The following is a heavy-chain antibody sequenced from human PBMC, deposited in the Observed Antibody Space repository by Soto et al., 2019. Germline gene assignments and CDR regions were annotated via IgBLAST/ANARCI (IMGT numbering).Heavy chain of an antibody. CDR3: ARAPYHYDNSGFYSSRKRNYYYSGMDV. V-gene: IGHV4-34*01. CDR1: CGAFSGYY. D-gene: IGHD3-22*01. CDR2: INHSGNT. J-gene: IGHJ6*02. Sequence: PSEAQSLTCAFYCGAFSGYYWSWSRQPPGKALEWIGEINHSGNTNYNPSLQRRVTISVDTSKNQVSLKLSSVTAADTAVYYCARAPYHYDNSGFYSSRKRNYYYSGMDVWGQGTTVTVSS.